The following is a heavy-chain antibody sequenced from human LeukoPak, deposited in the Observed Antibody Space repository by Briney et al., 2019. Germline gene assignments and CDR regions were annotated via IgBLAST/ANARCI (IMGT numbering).Heavy chain of an antibody. Sequence: GGSLKLSCAASGFTFSGSAMHWVRQSPGKGLEWVCRIRSKANDHATAYAASVRGRFTISRDDSKNTAYLQMNSLKTEDTAVYYCTRRLMTTVNDYWGQGTLVTVSS. CDR2: IRSKANDHAT. D-gene: IGHD4-17*01. V-gene: IGHV3-73*01. J-gene: IGHJ4*02. CDR3: TRRLMTTVNDY. CDR1: GFTFSGSA.